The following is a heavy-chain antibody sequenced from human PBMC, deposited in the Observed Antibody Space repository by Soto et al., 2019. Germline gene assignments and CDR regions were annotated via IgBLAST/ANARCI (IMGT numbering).Heavy chain of an antibody. J-gene: IGHJ6*03. CDR3: ARVFYSESIAARLYYYYYMDV. Sequence: GASVKVSCKASGYTFTSYDINWVRQATGQGLEWMGWMNPNSGNTGYAQKFQGRVTMTRNTSISTAYMELSSLRSEDTAVYYCARVFYSESIAARLYYYYYMDVWGKGTTVTVSS. CDR1: GYTFTSYD. D-gene: IGHD6-6*01. CDR2: MNPNSGNT. V-gene: IGHV1-8*01.